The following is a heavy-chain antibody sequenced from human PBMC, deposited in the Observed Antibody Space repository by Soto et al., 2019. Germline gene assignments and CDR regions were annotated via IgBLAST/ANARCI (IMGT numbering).Heavy chain of an antibody. J-gene: IGHJ4*02. CDR1: GFTFSSYA. D-gene: IGHD6-25*01. CDR3: ARPVGGGTFDY. V-gene: IGHV3-23*01. Sequence: EVQLLESGGTLVQPGGSLRLSCAASGFTFSSYAMSWVRQAPGKGLEWVSAISDSGDNKNYAESVEGRFSISRDNSKNTLYRQMNSRGVEDTAVYYGARPVGGGTFDYWGQGTLVTVSS. CDR2: ISDSGDNK.